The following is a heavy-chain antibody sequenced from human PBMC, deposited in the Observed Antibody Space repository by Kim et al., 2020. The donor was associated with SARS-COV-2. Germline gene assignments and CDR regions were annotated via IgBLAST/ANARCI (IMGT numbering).Heavy chain of an antibody. CDR1: GGSISSSSYY. Sequence: SETLSLTCTVSGGSISSSSYYWGWIRQPPGKGLEWIGSIYYSGSTYYNPSLKSRVTISVDTSKNQFSLKLSSVTAADTAVYYCARVAPSYYYDSSGYYYFDYWGQGTLVTVSS. V-gene: IGHV4-39*07. D-gene: IGHD3-22*01. CDR3: ARVAPSYYYDSSGYYYFDY. J-gene: IGHJ4*02. CDR2: IYYSGST.